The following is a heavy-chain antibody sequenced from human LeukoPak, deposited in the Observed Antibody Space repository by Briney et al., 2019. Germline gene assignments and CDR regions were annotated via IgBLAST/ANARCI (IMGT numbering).Heavy chain of an antibody. CDR1: GFTFSSSA. Sequence: PGGSLRLSCAAFGFTFSSSAMSWVRQAPGKGLEWVSAISGSGGSTYYADSVKGRFTISRDNSKNTLYLQMNSLRAEDTAVYYCAKDHGSWYVSELYFDYWGQGTLVTVSS. D-gene: IGHD6-13*01. CDR2: ISGSGGST. V-gene: IGHV3-23*01. CDR3: AKDHGSWYVSELYFDY. J-gene: IGHJ4*02.